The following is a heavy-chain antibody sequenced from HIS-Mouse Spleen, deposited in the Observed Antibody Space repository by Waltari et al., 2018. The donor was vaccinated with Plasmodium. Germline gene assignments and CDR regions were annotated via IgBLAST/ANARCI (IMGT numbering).Heavy chain of an antibody. V-gene: IGHV3-66*01. D-gene: IGHD1-26*01. Sequence: EVQLVESGGGLVQPGGSLRLSCAASGFTVSSTYMSWVRQAPVEGLEWVSVIYGGGSTYYADSVKGRFNISSDNSKNTLYLQMNSLRAEDTAVYYCATPRVGGSYFDYWGQGTLVTVSS. J-gene: IGHJ4*02. CDR3: ATPRVGGSYFDY. CDR2: IYGGGST. CDR1: GFTVSSTY.